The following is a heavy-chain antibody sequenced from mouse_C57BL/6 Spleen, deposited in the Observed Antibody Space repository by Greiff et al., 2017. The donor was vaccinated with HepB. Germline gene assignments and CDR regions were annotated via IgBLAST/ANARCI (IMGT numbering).Heavy chain of an antibody. CDR2: ISSGSSTI. D-gene: IGHD4-1*01. Sequence: EVKLVESGGGLVKPGGSLKLSCAASGFTFSDYGMHWVRQAPEKGLEWVAYISSGSSTIYYADTVKGRFTISRDNAKNTLFLQMTSLRSEDTAMYYCARGLNWDWFAYWGQGTLVTVSA. CDR1: GFTFSDYG. V-gene: IGHV5-17*01. CDR3: ARGLNWDWFAY. J-gene: IGHJ3*01.